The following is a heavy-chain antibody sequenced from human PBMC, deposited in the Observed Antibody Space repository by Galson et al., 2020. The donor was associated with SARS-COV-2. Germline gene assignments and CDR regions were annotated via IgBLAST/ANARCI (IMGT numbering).Heavy chain of an antibody. CDR1: GYTFTSYG. V-gene: IGHV1-18*01. D-gene: IGHD1-26*01. J-gene: IGHJ4*02. CDR3: ARDQTVWELLGGYFDY. Sequence: ASVKVSCKASGYTFTSYGISWVRQAPGQGLEWMGWISAYNGNTNYAQKLQGRVTMTTDTSTSTAYMELRSLRSDDTAVYYCARDQTVWELLGGYFDYWGQGTLVTVSS. CDR2: ISAYNGNT.